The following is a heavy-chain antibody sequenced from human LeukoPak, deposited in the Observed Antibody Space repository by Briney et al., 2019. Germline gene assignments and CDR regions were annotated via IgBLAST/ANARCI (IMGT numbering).Heavy chain of an antibody. V-gene: IGHV3-53*01. J-gene: IGHJ4*02. D-gene: IGHD6-19*01. CDR2: IYSGGST. Sequence: GGSLRLSCAASGFTVSSNYMSWVRQAPGKGLEWVSIIYSGGSTFYADSVKGRFTISRDNSKNTLYLQMNSLRAEDTAVYYCARVSEDIAVDGPYYFDYWGQGTLVTVSS. CDR1: GFTVSSNY. CDR3: ARVSEDIAVDGPYYFDY.